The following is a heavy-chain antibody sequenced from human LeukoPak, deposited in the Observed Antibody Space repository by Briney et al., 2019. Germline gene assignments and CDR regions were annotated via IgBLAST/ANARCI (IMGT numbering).Heavy chain of an antibody. CDR3: ARCEYSYGCYFDY. Sequence: ASVKVSCKASGGTSSSYAISWVRQAPGQGLEWMGGIIPIFGTANYAQKFQGRVTITADESTSTAYMELSSLRSEDTAVYYCARCEYSYGCYFDYWGQGTLVTVSS. D-gene: IGHD5-18*01. CDR1: GGTSSSYA. V-gene: IGHV1-69*13. CDR2: IIPIFGTA. J-gene: IGHJ4*02.